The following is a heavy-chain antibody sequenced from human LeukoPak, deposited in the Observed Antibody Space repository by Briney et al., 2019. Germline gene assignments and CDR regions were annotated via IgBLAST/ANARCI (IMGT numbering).Heavy chain of an antibody. CDR3: ARYASNFDL. Sequence: SETLSLTCAVYGGSFSGYYWSWIRQPPGKGLEWIGEINHGGSTNYNPSLKSRVTISVDTSKNQFSLKLSSVTAADTAVYYCARYASNFDLWGRGTLVTVSS. V-gene: IGHV4-34*01. J-gene: IGHJ2*01. CDR1: GGSFSGYY. CDR2: INHGGST.